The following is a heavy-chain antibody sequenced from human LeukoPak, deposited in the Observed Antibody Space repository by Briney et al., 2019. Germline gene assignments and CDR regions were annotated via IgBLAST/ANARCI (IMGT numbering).Heavy chain of an antibody. CDR2: INPNSGGT. CDR3: ARAKVLRYFDWYNYYYGMDV. D-gene: IGHD3-9*01. V-gene: IGHV1-2*02. CDR1: GYTFTCYY. J-gene: IGHJ6*02. Sequence: ASVKVSCKASGYTFTCYYMHWVRQAPGQGLEWMGWINPNSGGTNYAQKFQGRVTMTRDTSISTAYMELSRLRSDDTAVYYCARAKVLRYFDWYNYYYGMDVWGQGTTVTVSS.